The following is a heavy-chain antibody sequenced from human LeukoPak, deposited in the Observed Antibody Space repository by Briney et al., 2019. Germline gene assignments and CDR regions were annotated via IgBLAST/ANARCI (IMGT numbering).Heavy chain of an antibody. CDR3: ASRIAATNYYFDY. J-gene: IGHJ4*02. CDR2: IYYSGST. Sequence: SETLSLTCTVSGGSISSYYWSWIRQPPGKGLEWIGYIYYSGSTNYNPSLKSRVTISVDTSKNQFSLKLSSVTAADSAVYYCASRIAATNYYFDYWGQGTLVTVSS. D-gene: IGHD6-13*01. V-gene: IGHV4-59*12. CDR1: GGSISSYY.